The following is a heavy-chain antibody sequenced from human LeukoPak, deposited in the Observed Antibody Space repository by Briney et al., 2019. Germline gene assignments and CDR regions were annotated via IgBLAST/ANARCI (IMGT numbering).Heavy chain of an antibody. CDR1: GFTFSSYA. CDR3: SGSYFLYYFDY. V-gene: IGHV3-23*01. Sequence: GGSLRLSCAASGFTFSSYAMSWVRQAPGQGLEWVSAISGSGGSTYYAASVKGRFTTSRDNSKNTLYLQMNSLRAEDTAVYYCSGSYFLYYFDYWGQGTLVTVSS. CDR2: ISGSGGST. J-gene: IGHJ4*02. D-gene: IGHD3-10*01.